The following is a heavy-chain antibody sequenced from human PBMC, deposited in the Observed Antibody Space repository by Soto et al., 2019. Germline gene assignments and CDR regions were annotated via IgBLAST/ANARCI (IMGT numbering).Heavy chain of an antibody. CDR2: ISGSGGST. CDR3: ANAPAEDIVLMVYGEGGMDV. Sequence: PGGSLRLSCAASGFTFSSYAMSWVRQAPGKGLEWVSAISGSGGSTYYADSVKGRFTISRDNSKNTLYLQMNSLRAEDTAVYYCANAPAEDIVLMVYGEGGMDVWGQGTTVTVSS. D-gene: IGHD2-8*01. J-gene: IGHJ6*02. CDR1: GFTFSSYA. V-gene: IGHV3-23*01.